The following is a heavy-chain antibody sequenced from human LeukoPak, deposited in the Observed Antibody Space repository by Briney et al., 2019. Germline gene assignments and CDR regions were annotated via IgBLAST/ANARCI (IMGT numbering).Heavy chain of an antibody. D-gene: IGHD3-22*01. V-gene: IGHV3-23*01. Sequence: GGSLRLSCAASGFTFSSYAMSWVRQAPGKGLEWVSAISGSGGSTYYADSVKGRSTISRDNSKNTLYLQMNSLRAEDTAVYYCANSLGDSSGYYAPVWFHFDYWGQGTLVTVSS. J-gene: IGHJ4*02. CDR2: ISGSGGST. CDR1: GFTFSSYA. CDR3: ANSLGDSSGYYAPVWFHFDY.